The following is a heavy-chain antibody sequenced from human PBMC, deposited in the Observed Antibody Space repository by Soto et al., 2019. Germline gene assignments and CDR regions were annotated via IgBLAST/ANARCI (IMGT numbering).Heavy chain of an antibody. CDR1: GFSLSTSGVV. CDR2: IYWDDDK. CDR3: VHSIRARAAD. D-gene: IGHD6-25*01. V-gene: IGHV2-5*02. J-gene: IGHJ4*02. Sequence: QITLKESGPTLVKPTQTLTLTCTFSGFSLSTSGVVVGWIRQPPGKALEWLALIYWDDDKRYSPSLKSRLTITKDTSKNQVFRTMPNKDPVDTATYYCVHSIRARAADWGQGTLVTVSS.